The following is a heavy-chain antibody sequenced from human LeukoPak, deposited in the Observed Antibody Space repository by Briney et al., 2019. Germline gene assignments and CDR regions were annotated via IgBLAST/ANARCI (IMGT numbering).Heavy chain of an antibody. D-gene: IGHD3-22*01. V-gene: IGHV4-39*01. J-gene: IGHJ4*02. CDR1: GGSISGTDLY. CDR2: IHSSGNS. CDR3: ARRADYYDSSGYFDY. Sequence: SETLSLTCTVSGGSISGTDLYWGWIRQLPGKGLEWIGNIHSSGNSFCNPSLKSRVTISVDTSKNQFSLKLSAVTAADTAVYYCARRADYYDSSGYFDYWGQGTLVTVSS.